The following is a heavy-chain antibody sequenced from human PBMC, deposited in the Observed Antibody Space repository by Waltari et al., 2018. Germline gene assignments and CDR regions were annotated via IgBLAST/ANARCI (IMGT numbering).Heavy chain of an antibody. D-gene: IGHD3-10*01. CDR2: IYPGDSDT. Sequence: EVQLVQSGAEVKKPGESLKISCKGSGYSFTDYWIGWVRQMPGRGLEWMGIIYPGDSDTIYSPSFQGQVTISAEKSISTAYLQWSSLKASDTAMYCCARGGSGSSYPFDDWGQGTLVTVSS. CDR3: ARGGSGSSYPFDD. CDR1: GYSFTDYW. V-gene: IGHV5-51*01. J-gene: IGHJ4*02.